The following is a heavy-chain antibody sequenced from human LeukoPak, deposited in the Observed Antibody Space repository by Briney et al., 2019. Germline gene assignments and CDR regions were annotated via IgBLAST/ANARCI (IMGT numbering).Heavy chain of an antibody. Sequence: PGGSLRLSCAASGFTFDDYAMHWVRQAPGKGLEWVSGISWNSGSIGYADSVKGRFTISRDNAKNSLYLQMNSLRAEDTALYYCAKATYWYFDLWGRGTLVTVSS. CDR1: GFTFDDYA. J-gene: IGHJ2*01. CDR3: AKATYWYFDL. V-gene: IGHV3-9*01. CDR2: ISWNSGSI.